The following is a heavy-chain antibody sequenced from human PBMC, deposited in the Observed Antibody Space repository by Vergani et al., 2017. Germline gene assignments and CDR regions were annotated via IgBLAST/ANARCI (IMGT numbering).Heavy chain of an antibody. CDR2: FDPEDGET. D-gene: IGHD2-2*01. CDR1: GYTLTELS. J-gene: IGHJ5*02. CDR3: ATGNQLLSWFDP. Sequence: QLQLVQSGAEVKKPGASVKVSCKVSGYTLTELSIHWVRQAPGKGLEWMGGFDPEDGETIYAQKFQGRVTMTEDTSTDTAYMELSSLRAEDTAVYYCATGNQLLSWFDPWGQGTLVTVSS. V-gene: IGHV1-24*01.